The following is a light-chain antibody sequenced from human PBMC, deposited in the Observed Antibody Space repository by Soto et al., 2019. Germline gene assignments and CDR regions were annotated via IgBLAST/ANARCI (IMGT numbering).Light chain of an antibody. CDR2: GAS. V-gene: IGKV3-15*01. J-gene: IGKJ2*01. Sequence: EIILTQSPASLSVSPGERATLSCRASQSVNNNLAWYQQKPGQAPRLLIYGASTRATGIPGRFRGSGSGTEFTLTITSLRSEDVAVYFCQQNKNLPAETFAQGTKLEIK. CDR1: QSVNNN. CDR3: QQNKNLPAET.